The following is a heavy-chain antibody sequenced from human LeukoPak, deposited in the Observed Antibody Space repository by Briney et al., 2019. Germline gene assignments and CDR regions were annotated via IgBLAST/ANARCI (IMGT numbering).Heavy chain of an antibody. Sequence: GGSLRLSCAASGFTFSSYAMSWVRQAPGKGLEWVSAISGSGGSTYYADSVKGRFTISRDNSKNTLYLQMNSLRAEDTAVYYCAKDRVGYYDFWSGYSIYYFDYWGQETLVTVSS. CDR1: GFTFSSYA. D-gene: IGHD3-3*01. J-gene: IGHJ4*02. V-gene: IGHV3-23*01. CDR2: ISGSGGST. CDR3: AKDRVGYYDFWSGYSIYYFDY.